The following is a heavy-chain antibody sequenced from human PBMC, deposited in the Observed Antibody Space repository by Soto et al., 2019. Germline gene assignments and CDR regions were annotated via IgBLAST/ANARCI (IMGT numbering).Heavy chain of an antibody. D-gene: IGHD6-13*01. CDR2: ISDDGVSK. Sequence: AGGSLRLSCAASGFTFSNYGMHWVRQAPGKGLEWVAVISDDGVSKYYADSVQGRFTISRDNSKNTLYLQMNSLRAEGTAVYYCAKNFGSSLWGQGTLVTVSS. CDR3: AKNFGSSL. V-gene: IGHV3-30*18. CDR1: GFTFSNYG. J-gene: IGHJ4*02.